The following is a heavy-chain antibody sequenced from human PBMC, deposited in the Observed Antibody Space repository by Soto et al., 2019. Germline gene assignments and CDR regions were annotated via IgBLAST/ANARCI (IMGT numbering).Heavy chain of an antibody. CDR1: GFNFSSYG. CDR2: ISYDGSNK. V-gene: IGHV3-30*03. J-gene: IGHJ6*02. CDR3: ARDNIVMMNARYDSSGHDYYYYGMDV. Sequence: GGSLRLSCAASGFNFSSYGMHWVRQAPGKGLEWVAVISYDGSNKYYADSVKGRFTISRDNAKNSLYLQMNSLRDEDTAVYYCARDNIVMMNARYDSSGHDYYYYGMDVWGQGTTVTVSS. D-gene: IGHD3-22*01.